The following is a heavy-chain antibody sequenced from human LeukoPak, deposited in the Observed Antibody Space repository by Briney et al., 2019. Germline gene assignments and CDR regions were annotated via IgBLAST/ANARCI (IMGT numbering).Heavy chain of an antibody. D-gene: IGHD5-12*01. CDR3: ARGGIVATIRDFDY. CDR2: ISSSSSYT. Sequence: PGGSLRLSCAASGFTFSDYYMSWIRQAPGKGLEWVSYISSSSSYTNYADSVKGRFTISRDNAKNSLYLQMNSLRAEDTAVYYCARGGIVATIRDFDYWGQGTLVTVSP. J-gene: IGHJ4*02. CDR1: GFTFSDYY. V-gene: IGHV3-11*06.